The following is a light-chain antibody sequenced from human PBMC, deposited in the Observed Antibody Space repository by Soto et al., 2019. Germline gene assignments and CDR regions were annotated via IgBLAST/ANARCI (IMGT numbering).Light chain of an antibody. CDR2: GSY. V-gene: IGKV1-39*01. Sequence: DIQMTQSPSSLSASIGDRVTITCRASQSISSYLNWYQQKPGKAPNLLIYGSYTLQSGVPSRFSGSGSGTDFTLTISSLQPEDFATYYCQQSYSTTRTFGQGTKVDIK. J-gene: IGKJ1*01. CDR1: QSISSY. CDR3: QQSYSTTRT.